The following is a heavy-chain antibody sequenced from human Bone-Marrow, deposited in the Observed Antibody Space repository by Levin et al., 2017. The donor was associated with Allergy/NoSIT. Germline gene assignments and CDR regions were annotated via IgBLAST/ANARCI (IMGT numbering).Heavy chain of an antibody. D-gene: IGHD5-24*01. CDR1: GFTFSGSA. CDR3: RTFMADGVDY. V-gene: IGHV3-73*01. J-gene: IGHJ4*02. CDR2: IRSKANSYAT. Sequence: GESLKISCAASGFTFSGSAMHWVRQASGKGLEWVGRIRSKANSYATAYAASVKGRFTISRDDSKNTAYLQMNSLKTEDTAVYYCRTFMADGVDYWGQGTLVTVSS.